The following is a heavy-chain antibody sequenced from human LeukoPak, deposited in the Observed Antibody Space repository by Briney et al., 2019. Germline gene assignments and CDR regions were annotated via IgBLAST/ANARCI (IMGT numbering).Heavy chain of an antibody. J-gene: IGHJ6*02. V-gene: IGHV4-59*01. CDR2: IYYSGST. Sequence: SETLSLTCTVSGGSISSYYWSWIRQPPGKGLERIGYIYYSGSTNYNPSLKSRVTISVDTSKNQFSLKLSPVTAADTAVYYCARVGESGYSYGSVPYYYYGMDVWGQGTTVTVSS. CDR3: ARVGESGYSYGSVPYYYYGMDV. D-gene: IGHD5-18*01. CDR1: GGSISSYY.